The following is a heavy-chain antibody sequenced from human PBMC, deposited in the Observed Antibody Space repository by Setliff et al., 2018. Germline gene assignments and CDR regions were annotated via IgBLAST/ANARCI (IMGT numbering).Heavy chain of an antibody. J-gene: IGHJ4*02. CDR3: ARPAYSSRWYEIKGFDY. Sequence: GESLKISCQGSGYSFSNYWIGWVRQMPGKGLEYMGIIYPADSDTRYSPSFQGQVTISADKSISTAYLQWSSLKASDTAIYYCARPAYSSRWYEIKGFDYWGQGTLVTVSS. CDR2: IYPADSDT. CDR1: GYSFSNYW. V-gene: IGHV5-51*01. D-gene: IGHD6-13*01.